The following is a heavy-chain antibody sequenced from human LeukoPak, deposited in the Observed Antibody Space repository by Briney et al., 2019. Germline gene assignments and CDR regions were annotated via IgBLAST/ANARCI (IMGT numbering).Heavy chain of an antibody. J-gene: IGHJ5*02. Sequence: GGSLRLSCAASGFTFNSFSMNWVRQAPGKGLEWVSYISSSGSTIYYADSVKGRFTIPRDNDKDSLYLQMNSLRAEDTALYYCARVGSAWYGGWFDPWGQGTLVTVSS. D-gene: IGHD6-19*01. V-gene: IGHV3-48*01. CDR2: ISSSGSTI. CDR1: GFTFNSFS. CDR3: ARVGSAWYGGWFDP.